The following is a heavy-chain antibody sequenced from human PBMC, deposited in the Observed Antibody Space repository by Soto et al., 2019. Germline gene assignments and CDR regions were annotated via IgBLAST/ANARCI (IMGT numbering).Heavy chain of an antibody. D-gene: IGHD3-22*01. CDR1: GFTFSSYE. V-gene: IGHV3-48*03. CDR2: ISSSGSTI. CDR3: ARDSVVITTIFQHYGMDV. J-gene: IGHJ6*02. Sequence: EVQLVESGGGLVQPGGSLRLSCAASGFTFSSYEMNWVRQAPGKGLEWVSYISSSGSTIYYADSVKGRFTISRDNAKNSLYLQMNSLRAEDTAVYYCARDSVVITTIFQHYGMDVWGQGTTVTVSS.